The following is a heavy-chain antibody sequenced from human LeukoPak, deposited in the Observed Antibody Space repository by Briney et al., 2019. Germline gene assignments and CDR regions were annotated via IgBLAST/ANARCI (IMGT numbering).Heavy chain of an antibody. CDR1: GYSFTSYW. Sequence: GESLKISCKGSGYSFTSYWIGWVRQMPAKGLEWMGIIYPGDSDTRYSPSSQGQVTISADKSISTAYLQWSSLKASDTAMYYCALSYYYDSSGYYTFDYWGQGTLVTVSS. D-gene: IGHD3-22*01. CDR2: IYPGDSDT. V-gene: IGHV5-51*01. J-gene: IGHJ4*02. CDR3: ALSYYYDSSGYYTFDY.